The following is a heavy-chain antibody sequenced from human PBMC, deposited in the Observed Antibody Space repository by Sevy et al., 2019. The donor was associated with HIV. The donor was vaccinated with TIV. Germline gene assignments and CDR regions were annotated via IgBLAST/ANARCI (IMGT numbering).Heavy chain of an antibody. V-gene: IGHV3-30-3*01. CDR2: ISYDGSNK. J-gene: IGHJ5*02. CDR3: ARVGWERRSFGWFDP. D-gene: IGHD1-26*01. CDR1: GFTFSSYA. Sequence: GGSLRLSCAASGFTFSSYAMHWVRQAPGKGLEWVAVISYDGSNKYYADSVKGRFTISRDNSKNTLYLQMNSLRAEDTAVYYCARVGWERRSFGWFDPWGQGTLVTVSS.